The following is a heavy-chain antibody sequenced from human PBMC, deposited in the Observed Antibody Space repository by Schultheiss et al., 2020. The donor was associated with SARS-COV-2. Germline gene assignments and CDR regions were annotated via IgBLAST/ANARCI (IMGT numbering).Heavy chain of an antibody. CDR2: IYSGGST. Sequence: GGSLRLSCAASGFTVSSNYMSWVRQAPGKGLEWVSVIYSGGSTYYADSVKGRFTISRDNSKNTLYLQMNSLRAEDTAVYYCAKDLHHSYDPPDYWGQGTLVTVSS. CDR3: AKDLHHSYDPPDY. J-gene: IGHJ4*02. D-gene: IGHD5-18*01. V-gene: IGHV3-66*01. CDR1: GFTVSSNY.